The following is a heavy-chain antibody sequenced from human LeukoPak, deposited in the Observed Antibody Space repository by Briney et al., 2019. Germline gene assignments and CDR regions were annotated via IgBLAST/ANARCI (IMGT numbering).Heavy chain of an antibody. CDR2: INHSGYT. J-gene: IGHJ4*02. V-gene: IGHV4-34*01. Sequence: SETLSLTCAVSGVSFDDYYWSWVRQTPGKGLEWIGEINHSGYTNDSPSLKSRVTLSIDTSRKQFSPNLRSVTVADAGIYYCTRMTTGHDYWGQGTLVTVSS. D-gene: IGHD4-17*01. CDR3: TRMTTGHDY. CDR1: GVSFDDYY.